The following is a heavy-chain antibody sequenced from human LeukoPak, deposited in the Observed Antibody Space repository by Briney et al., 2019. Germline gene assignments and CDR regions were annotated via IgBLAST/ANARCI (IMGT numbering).Heavy chain of an antibody. CDR3: TRHDRVIGSGYYSGTYYYYMDV. CDR2: IRSKANSYAT. Sequence: GGSLRLSCAASGFTFSGSAMHWVRQASGKGLEWVGRIRSKANSYATAYAASVKGRFTISRDDSKNTAYLQMNSLKTEDTAVYYCTRHDRVIGSGYYSGTYYYYMDVWGKGTTVTVSS. V-gene: IGHV3-73*01. D-gene: IGHD3-22*01. J-gene: IGHJ6*03. CDR1: GFTFSGSA.